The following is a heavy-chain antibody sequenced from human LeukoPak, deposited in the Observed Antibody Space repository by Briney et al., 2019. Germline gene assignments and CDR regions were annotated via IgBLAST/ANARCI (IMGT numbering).Heavy chain of an antibody. CDR1: GGSISSGYYY. V-gene: IGHV4-61*02. Sequence: PSETLSLTCTVSGGSISSGYYYWSWIRQPAGKGLEWIGRIYTSGSTNYNPSLKSRVTISVGTSKNQFSLKLSSVTAADTAVYYCAKAPDSSGYYPGDWGQGTLVTVSS. CDR2: IYTSGST. J-gene: IGHJ4*02. D-gene: IGHD3-22*01. CDR3: AKAPDSSGYYPGD.